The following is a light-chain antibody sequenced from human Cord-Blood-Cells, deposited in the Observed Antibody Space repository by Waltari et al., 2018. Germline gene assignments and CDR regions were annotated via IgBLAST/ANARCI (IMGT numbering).Light chain of an antibody. V-gene: IGKV2-30*02. CDR1: QRLVHSGGNSY. CDR3: MQGTHWPLYT. Sequence: VVMTQSPPSLPVTLGQPASISCRSSQRLVHSGGNSYLNWYQQSPGQSPRLLIYKASNRDSGVPDRFSGSGSGTDFTLKISRVEAEDVAVYYCMQGTHWPLYTFGQGTKLEIK. CDR2: KAS. J-gene: IGKJ2*01.